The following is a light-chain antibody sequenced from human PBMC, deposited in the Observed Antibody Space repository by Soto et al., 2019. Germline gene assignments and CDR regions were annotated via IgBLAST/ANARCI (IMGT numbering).Light chain of an antibody. J-gene: IGLJ1*01. CDR1: SSDVGGYNY. CDR2: EVT. CDR3: SSYTSSITYV. Sequence: QSALTQPASVSGSPGQSITISCTGTSSDVGGYNYVSWYQQHPGKAPKLMIYEVTNRPSGGSNRFSGSKSGNTASLTISGLQADDEADYYCSSYTSSITYVFGTGTKVTVL. V-gene: IGLV2-14*01.